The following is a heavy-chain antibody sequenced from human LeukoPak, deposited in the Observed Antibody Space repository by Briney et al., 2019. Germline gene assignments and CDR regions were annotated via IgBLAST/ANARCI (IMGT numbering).Heavy chain of an antibody. CDR1: GLTFSSYA. Sequence: GGSLRLSCAASGLTFSSYAMSWVRQAPGKGLEWVSAISGSGGSTYYADSVKGRFTISRDNSKNTLYLQMNSLRAEDTAVYYCAKVAGFWSGYSPFDYWGQGTLVTVSS. D-gene: IGHD3-3*01. J-gene: IGHJ4*02. V-gene: IGHV3-23*01. CDR3: AKVAGFWSGYSPFDY. CDR2: ISGSGGST.